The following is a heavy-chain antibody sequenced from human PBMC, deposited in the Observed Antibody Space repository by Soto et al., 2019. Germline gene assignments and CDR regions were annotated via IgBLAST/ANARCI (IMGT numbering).Heavy chain of an antibody. CDR3: AHIVVAGLGYYFDY. V-gene: IGHV2-5*02. CDR1: GFSLSSTRVA. D-gene: IGHD6-19*01. CDR2: IYWDDDK. J-gene: IGHJ4*02. Sequence: QITLKESGPTLVKPTQTLTLTCTFSGFSLSSTRVAVGWIRQPPGKALEWLALIYWDDDKRYRTFLKSRLTITKDTSKNLVVLTMSNMEPVDTARYYCAHIVVAGLGYYFDYWGQGTRVTVSS.